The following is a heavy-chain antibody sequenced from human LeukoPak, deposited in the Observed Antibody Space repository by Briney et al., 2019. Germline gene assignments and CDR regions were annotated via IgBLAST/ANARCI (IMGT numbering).Heavy chain of an antibody. CDR2: IYYSGST. CDR1: GGSISSSSYY. Sequence: SETLSLTCTVSGGSISSSSYYWGWIRQPPGKGLEWIGGIYYSGSTYYNPSLKSRVTISVDKSKNQFSLKLSSVTAADTAVYYCARDKWEPRYGFDIWGQGTMVTVSS. D-gene: IGHD1-26*01. CDR3: ARDKWEPRYGFDI. J-gene: IGHJ3*02. V-gene: IGHV4-39*07.